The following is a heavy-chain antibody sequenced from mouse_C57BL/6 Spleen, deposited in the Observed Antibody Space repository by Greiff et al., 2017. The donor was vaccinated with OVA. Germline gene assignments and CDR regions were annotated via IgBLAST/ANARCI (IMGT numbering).Heavy chain of an antibody. J-gene: IGHJ2*01. Sequence: EVQLQQSGPELVKPGASVKISCKASGYSFTGYYMNWVKQSPEKSLEWIGEINPSTGGTTYNQKFKAKATLTVDKSSSTAYMQLKSLTSEDSAVYYCARSDDGYSYWGQGTTLTVSS. D-gene: IGHD2-3*01. CDR3: ARSDDGYSY. CDR2: INPSTGGT. V-gene: IGHV1-42*01. CDR1: GYSFTGYY.